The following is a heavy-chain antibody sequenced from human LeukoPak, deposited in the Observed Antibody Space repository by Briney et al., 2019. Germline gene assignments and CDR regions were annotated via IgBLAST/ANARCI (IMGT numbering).Heavy chain of an antibody. Sequence: ASVKVSCKGSGYTFTGYYMHWVRQAPGQGLEWMGWINPNSGGTNYAQKFQGRVTMTRDTSISTAYMELSRLRSDDTAVYYCARVVVVPAAPSNWFDPWGQGTLATVSS. D-gene: IGHD2-2*01. CDR2: INPNSGGT. CDR3: ARVVVVPAAPSNWFDP. V-gene: IGHV1-2*02. J-gene: IGHJ5*02. CDR1: GYTFTGYY.